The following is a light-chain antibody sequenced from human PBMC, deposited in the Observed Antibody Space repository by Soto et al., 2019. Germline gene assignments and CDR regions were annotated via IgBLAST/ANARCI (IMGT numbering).Light chain of an antibody. CDR3: QQRSNLPT. Sequence: EIELTQCPATLSLSAGEGAIPSFRASQSVSSYLAWYQQKPGQAPRLLIYDASNRATGIPARFSGSGSGTDFTLTISSLEPEDFAVYYCQQRSNLPTFGPGTKVDIK. V-gene: IGKV3-11*01. CDR1: QSVSSY. J-gene: IGKJ3*01. CDR2: DAS.